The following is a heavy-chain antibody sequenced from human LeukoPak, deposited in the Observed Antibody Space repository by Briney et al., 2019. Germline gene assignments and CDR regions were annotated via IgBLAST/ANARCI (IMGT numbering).Heavy chain of an antibody. CDR2: FSGSGSTI. CDR3: ARAPAGTIIDY. Sequence: GGSLRLSCAASGFTFSDYYMSWIRQAPGKGLEWVSYFSGSGSTIYYGDSVKGRFTISRDNAKTSVYLQMNSLRAEDTAVYYCARAPAGTIIDYWGQGTLITVSS. D-gene: IGHD1/OR15-1a*01. J-gene: IGHJ4*02. V-gene: IGHV3-11*01. CDR1: GFTFSDYY.